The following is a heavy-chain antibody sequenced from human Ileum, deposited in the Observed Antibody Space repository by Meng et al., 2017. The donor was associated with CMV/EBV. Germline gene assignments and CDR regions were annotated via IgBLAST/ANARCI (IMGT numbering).Heavy chain of an antibody. CDR2: INPHSGGA. V-gene: IGHV1-2*02. CDR1: FTAYY. D-gene: IGHD2-15*01. CDR3: ARSEYCRDGSCYRVDP. J-gene: IGHJ5*02. Sequence: FTAYYMHWVRQAPGQGLEWMAWINPHSGGAISARRFQGRVTLTADTSISTAYMELNRLTSDDTAVYYCARSEYCRDGSCYRVDPWGQGTLVTVSS.